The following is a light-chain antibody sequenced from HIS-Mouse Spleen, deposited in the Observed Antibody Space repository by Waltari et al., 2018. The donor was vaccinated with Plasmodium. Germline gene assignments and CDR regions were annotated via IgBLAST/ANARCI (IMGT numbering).Light chain of an antibody. CDR2: EDS. V-gene: IGLV3-10*01. J-gene: IGLJ3*02. CDR3: YSTDSSGNHRV. Sequence: SYELTQPPSVSVSPGQTARTTCSGDALPKNYAYWYQQKSGRAPVLVIYEDSKRPSGIPERFSGSSSGTMATLTISGAQVEDEADYYCYSTDSSGNHRVFGGGTKLTVL. CDR1: ALPKNY.